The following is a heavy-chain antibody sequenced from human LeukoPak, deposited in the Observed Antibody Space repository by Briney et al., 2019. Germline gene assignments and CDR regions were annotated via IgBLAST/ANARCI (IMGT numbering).Heavy chain of an antibody. CDR2: ISYDGSNI. Sequence: GGSLRLSCAASGFTFSYYGMHWVRQAPGKGLEWVAVISYDGSNIYYADSVKGRFTISRDNSKNTLYLQMNSLRAEDTAVYYCAKDPYYYDRSDYYSVDYCGQGTLVTVSS. D-gene: IGHD3-22*01. CDR1: GFTFSYYG. J-gene: IGHJ4*02. CDR3: AKDPYYYDRSDYYSVDY. V-gene: IGHV3-30*18.